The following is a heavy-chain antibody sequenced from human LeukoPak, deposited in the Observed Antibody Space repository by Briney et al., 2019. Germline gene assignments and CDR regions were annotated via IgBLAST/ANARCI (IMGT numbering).Heavy chain of an antibody. D-gene: IGHD2-2*01. CDR2: ISGSGGST. J-gene: IGHJ3*02. Sequence: GGSLRPSCAASGFTFSSYAMSWVRQAPGKGLEWVSAISGSGGSTYYADSVKGRFTISRDNSKNTLYLQMNSLRAEDTAVCYCAKEGALGYCSSTSCEDAFDIWGQGTMVTVSS. V-gene: IGHV3-23*01. CDR1: GFTFSSYA. CDR3: AKEGALGYCSSTSCEDAFDI.